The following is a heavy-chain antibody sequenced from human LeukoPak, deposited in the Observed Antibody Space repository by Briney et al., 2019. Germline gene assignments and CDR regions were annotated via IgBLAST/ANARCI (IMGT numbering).Heavy chain of an antibody. CDR1: GGTFSSYA. J-gene: IGHJ5*02. Sequence: GASVTVSCKASGGTFSSYAISWVRQAPGQGLEWMGRIIPILGIANYAQKFQGRVTITADKSTSTAYMELSSLRSEDTAVYYCARDPPNCSSTSCPPPWGQGTLVTVSS. D-gene: IGHD2-2*01. CDR3: ARDPPNCSSTSCPPP. CDR2: IIPILGIA. V-gene: IGHV1-69*10.